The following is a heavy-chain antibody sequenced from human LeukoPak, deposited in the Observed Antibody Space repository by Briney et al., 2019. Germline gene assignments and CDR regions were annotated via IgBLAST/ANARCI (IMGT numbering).Heavy chain of an antibody. CDR1: GGSISSYY. CDR2: IYYNGNT. J-gene: IGHJ4*02. Sequence: SETLSLTCAVYGGSISSYYWGWIRQPPGEGLEWIGSIYYNGNTYYNPSLKSRVTISVDTSKNQFSLKLTSVTAADTAVYYCARDDILTGFHGIDYWGQGTLVTVSS. D-gene: IGHD3-9*01. V-gene: IGHV4-39*07. CDR3: ARDDILTGFHGIDY.